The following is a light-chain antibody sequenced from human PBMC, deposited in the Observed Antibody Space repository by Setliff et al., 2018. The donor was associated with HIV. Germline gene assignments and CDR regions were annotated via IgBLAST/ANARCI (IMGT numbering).Light chain of an antibody. CDR3: SSYTSSSTL. CDR1: SSDVGGYNF. Sequence: LAQPASVSGSPGQSITISCTGTSSDVGGYNFVSWYQQHPGKAPKLIIYEVHYRPSGVSNRFSGSKYGNTASLTISGLQAEDEADYYCSSYTSSSTLFGGGTKVTVL. J-gene: IGLJ2*01. CDR2: EVH. V-gene: IGLV2-14*01.